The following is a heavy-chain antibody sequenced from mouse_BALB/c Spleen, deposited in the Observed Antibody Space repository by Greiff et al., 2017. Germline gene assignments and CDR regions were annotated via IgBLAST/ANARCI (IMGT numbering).Heavy chain of an antibody. D-gene: IGHD3-2*01. J-gene: IGHJ4*01. CDR1: GFSLTGYG. V-gene: IGHV2-6-7*01. CDR3: ARVRQLGLRRAMDY. Sequence: VKLEESGPGLVAPSQSLSITCTVSGFSLTGYGVNWVRQPPGKGLEWLGMIWGDGSTDYNSALKSRLSISKDNSKSQVFLKMNSLQTDDTARYYCARVRQLGLRRAMDYWGQGTSVTVSA. CDR2: IWGDGST.